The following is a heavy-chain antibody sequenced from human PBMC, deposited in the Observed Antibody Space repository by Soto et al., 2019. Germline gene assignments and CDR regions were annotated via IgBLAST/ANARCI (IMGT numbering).Heavy chain of an antibody. CDR3: VSQRNTVITQAYFDY. CDR1: GGSFSGYY. V-gene: IGHV4-34*01. CDR2: INHSGST. J-gene: IGHJ4*02. D-gene: IGHD1-20*01. Sequence: SETLSLTCAVYGGSFSGYYWSWIRQPPGKGLEWIGEINHSGSTNYNPSLKSRVTISVDTSKNQFSLNLNSVTASDTAVYFCVSQRNTVITQAYFDYWGPGALVTVSS.